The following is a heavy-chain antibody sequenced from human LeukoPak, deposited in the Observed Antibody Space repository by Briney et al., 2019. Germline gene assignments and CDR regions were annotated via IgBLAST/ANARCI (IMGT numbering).Heavy chain of an antibody. CDR1: GFTFYSFS. D-gene: IGHD6-25*01. Sequence: GGSLRLSCAASGFTFYSFSMHWVRQAPGKGLVWVSRINSDGTSTALADSVKGRFTVTRDNAENTLYLQMNSLRVEDTAVYYCARDRAATDLDFWGQGTLVTVSS. J-gene: IGHJ4*02. CDR2: INSDGTST. CDR3: ARDRAATDLDF. V-gene: IGHV3-74*01.